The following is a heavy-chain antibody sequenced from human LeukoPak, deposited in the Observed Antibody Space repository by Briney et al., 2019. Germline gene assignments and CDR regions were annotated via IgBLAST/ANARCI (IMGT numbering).Heavy chain of an antibody. V-gene: IGHV4-4*02. CDR2: IYHSGST. J-gene: IGHJ3*02. CDR3: AREDTTLHRGAFDI. Sequence: PSETLSLTCAVSGGSISSSNWWSWVRQPPGKGLEWIGEIYHSGSTNYNPSLRSRVTISVDTSKNQLSLRLSPVTAADTAVYYCAREDTTLHRGAFDIWGQGTMVTVSS. CDR1: GGSISSSNW. D-gene: IGHD1-1*01.